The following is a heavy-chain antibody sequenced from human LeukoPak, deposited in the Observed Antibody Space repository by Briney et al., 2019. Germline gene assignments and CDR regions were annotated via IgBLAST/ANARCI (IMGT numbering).Heavy chain of an antibody. V-gene: IGHV1-8*02. CDR3: ARGSGSYYFPYYYGMDV. CDR1: GYTFTSYG. CDR2: MNPNSGNT. Sequence: ASVKVSCKASGYTFTSYGISWVRQAPGQGLEWMGWMNPNSGNTGYAQKFQGRVTMTRNTSISTAYMELSSLRSEDTAVYYCARGSGSYYFPYYYGMDVWGQGTTVTVSS. D-gene: IGHD3-10*01. J-gene: IGHJ6*02.